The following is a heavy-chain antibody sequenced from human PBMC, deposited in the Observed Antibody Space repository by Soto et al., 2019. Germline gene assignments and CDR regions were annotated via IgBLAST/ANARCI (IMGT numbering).Heavy chain of an antibody. J-gene: IGHJ4*02. Sequence: QITLKESGPTLVKPTQTLTLTCTFSGFSLSNSGVGVGWIRQPPGKALEWLALMYRGDDKRYNASLKSSVTTTEDNTNDQAVFTLTNMDPVDTATYDCAHPAGTGADGASFDFWGQGTPGTDSS. CDR2: MYRGDDK. CDR3: AHPAGTGADGASFDF. V-gene: IGHV2-5*02. CDR1: GFSLSNSGVG. D-gene: IGHD3-10*01.